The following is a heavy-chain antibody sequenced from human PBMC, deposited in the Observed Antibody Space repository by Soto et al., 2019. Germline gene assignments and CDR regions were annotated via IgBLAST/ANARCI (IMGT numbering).Heavy chain of an antibody. CDR3: ARDYGGPFDY. CDR1: GGSISGYY. D-gene: IGHD4-17*01. V-gene: IGHV4-59*01. Sequence: QLQLQESGPGLVKPSETLSLTCTVSGGSISGYYWSWIRQPPGEGLEWIGYIYYSGSTNYNPSLKSRVTISVATSKIHFSLKLSAVTAADTAVYYCARDYGGPFDYWGQGTLVTVSS. CDR2: IYYSGST. J-gene: IGHJ4*02.